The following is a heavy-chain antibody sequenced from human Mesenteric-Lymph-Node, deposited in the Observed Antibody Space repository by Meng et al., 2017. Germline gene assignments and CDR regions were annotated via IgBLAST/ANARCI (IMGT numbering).Heavy chain of an antibody. J-gene: IGHJ5*02. Sequence: ASVKVSCKASGYTFTGYYMHWVRQAAGQGLEWMGWINPNSGGTNYAQKFQGRVTMTRDTSISTAYMELSRLRSDDTAVYYCARDRCSGGSCYSAWFDPWGQGTLVTVSS. D-gene: IGHD2-15*01. V-gene: IGHV1-2*02. CDR2: INPNSGGT. CDR1: GYTFTGYY. CDR3: ARDRCSGGSCYSAWFDP.